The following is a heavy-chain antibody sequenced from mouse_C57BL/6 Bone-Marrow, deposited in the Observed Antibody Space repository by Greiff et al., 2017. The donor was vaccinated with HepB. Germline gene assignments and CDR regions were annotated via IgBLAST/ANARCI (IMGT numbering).Heavy chain of an antibody. CDR3: ATAASNTTVPRFFDV. CDR1: GYTFTSYW. D-gene: IGHD6-2*01. Sequence: EVQLQESGTVLARPGASVKMSCKPSGYTFTSYWMHWVQQRPGQGLEWIGAIYPGNSDTSYNQKFKGKAKLTAVTSASTAYMELSSLTNEDSAVYYYATAASNTTVPRFFDVWGTGTPVTV. CDR2: IYPGNSDT. V-gene: IGHV1-5*01. J-gene: IGHJ1*03.